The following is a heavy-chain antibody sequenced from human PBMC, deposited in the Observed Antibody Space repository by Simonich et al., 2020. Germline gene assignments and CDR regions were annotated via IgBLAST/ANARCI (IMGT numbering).Heavy chain of an antibody. V-gene: IGHV4-39*01. Sequence: QLQLQESGPGLVKPSETLSLTCTVSGGSISSRSYYWGWVRQPPGKGLEWIGSIYYSVSPYYNPPLKSRVTISVDTSKNQFSLKLSSVTAADTAVYYCARHAGFAFDIWGQGTMVTVSS. CDR3: ARHAGFAFDI. CDR2: IYYSVSP. J-gene: IGHJ3*02. CDR1: GGSISSRSYY. D-gene: IGHD6-13*01.